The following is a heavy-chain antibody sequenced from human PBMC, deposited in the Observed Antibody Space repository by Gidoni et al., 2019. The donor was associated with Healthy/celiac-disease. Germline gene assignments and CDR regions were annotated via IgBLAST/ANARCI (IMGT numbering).Heavy chain of an antibody. J-gene: IGHJ6*02. Sequence: QVQLVQSGAEVKKPGSSVKVSFKASGGTFSRYAIRWVRQAPGQGLEWMGGIIPIFGTANYAQKFQGRVTITADKSTSTAYMELSSLRSEDTAVYYCARRYSSSWSEYYYYYYGMDVWGQGTTVTVSS. D-gene: IGHD6-13*01. CDR3: ARRYSSSWSEYYYYYYGMDV. CDR2: IIPIFGTA. V-gene: IGHV1-69*06. CDR1: GGTFSRYA.